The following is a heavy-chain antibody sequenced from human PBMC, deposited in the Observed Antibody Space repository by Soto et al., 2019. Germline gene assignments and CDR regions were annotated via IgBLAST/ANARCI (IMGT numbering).Heavy chain of an antibody. Sequence: ASVKVSCKASGYTFTSYAMHWVRQAPGQRLEWMGWINAGNGNTKYSRKFQGRVTITRDTSASTAYMELSSLRSEDTAVYYCATVVPAAIYYYYYGMDVWGQGTTVTAP. J-gene: IGHJ6*02. V-gene: IGHV1-3*01. CDR1: GYTFTSYA. CDR2: INAGNGNT. D-gene: IGHD2-2*01. CDR3: ATVVPAAIYYYYYGMDV.